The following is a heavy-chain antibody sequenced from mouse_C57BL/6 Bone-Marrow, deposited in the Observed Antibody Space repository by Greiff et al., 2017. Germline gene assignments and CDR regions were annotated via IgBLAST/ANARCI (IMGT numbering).Heavy chain of an antibody. J-gene: IGHJ3*01. CDR1: GFTFSSYG. D-gene: IGHD2-4*01. Sequence: EVKLMESGGDLVKPGGSLKLSCAASGFTFSSYGMSWVRQTPDKRLEWVATISSGGSYTYYPDSVKGRFTISRDHAKNTLYLQMSSLKSEDTAMYYCARHGYDYAWFAYWGQGTLVTVSA. CDR3: ARHGYDYAWFAY. V-gene: IGHV5-6*01. CDR2: ISSGGSYT.